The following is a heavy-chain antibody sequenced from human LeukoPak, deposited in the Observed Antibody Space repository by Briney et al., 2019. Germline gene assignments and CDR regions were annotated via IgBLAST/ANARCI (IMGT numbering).Heavy chain of an antibody. D-gene: IGHD6-19*01. Sequence: GGSLRLSCAASGFTFNSYAMSWVRQAPGKGLEWVSTISGSGGGTYYADSVKGRFTISRDNSKNTLYLQMNSLRADDTAVYYCAKGVRLASNYYVDVWGKGTTVTVSS. CDR1: GFTFNSYA. CDR3: AKGVRLASNYYVDV. V-gene: IGHV3-23*01. CDR2: ISGSGGGT. J-gene: IGHJ6*03.